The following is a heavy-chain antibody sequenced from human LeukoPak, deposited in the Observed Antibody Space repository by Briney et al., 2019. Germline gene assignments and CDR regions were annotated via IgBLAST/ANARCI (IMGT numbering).Heavy chain of an antibody. V-gene: IGHV4-39*07. Sequence: SETLSLTCTVSGDSISSSSYYWGWIRQPQGKELEWIGSIYYSGSTYYNPSLNSRVTISVDTSKNQFSLKLSSVTAADTAVYYCARDYLGGNPDAFDIWGQGTMVTVSS. CDR1: GDSISSSSYY. CDR3: ARDYLGGNPDAFDI. J-gene: IGHJ3*02. D-gene: IGHD4-23*01. CDR2: IYYSGST.